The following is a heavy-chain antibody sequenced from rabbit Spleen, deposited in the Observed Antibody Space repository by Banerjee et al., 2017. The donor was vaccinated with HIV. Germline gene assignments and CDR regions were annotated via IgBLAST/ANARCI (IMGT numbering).Heavy chain of an antibody. CDR3: ARDFPHNL. V-gene: IGHV1S40*01. CDR2: ILTGGGDT. Sequence: QSLEESGGDLVKPGASLTLTCTASGFSFSSNYWACWVRQAPGKGLEWIACILTGGGDTYYANWAKGRFTISKTSSTTVTLQMTSLTAADTAAYFCARDFPHNLWGPGTLVTVS. J-gene: IGHJ4*01. CDR1: GFSFSSNYW. D-gene: IGHD3-1*01.